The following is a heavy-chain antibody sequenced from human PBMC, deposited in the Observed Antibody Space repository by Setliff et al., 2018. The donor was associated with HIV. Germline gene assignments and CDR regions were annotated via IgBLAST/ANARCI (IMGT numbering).Heavy chain of an antibody. V-gene: IGHV7-4-1*02. CDR1: GDIFTSYY. CDR3: ARAPFLQFFRGSPYYFDY. J-gene: IGHJ4*02. D-gene: IGHD3-10*01. CDR2: INTKTGNP. Sequence: ASVKVSCKASGDIFTSYYMHWVRQAPGQGLEWLGWINTKTGNPTYVQGFPGQFVFSLDTSVSTAYLEISSLKAEDTAVYYCARAPFLQFFRGSPYYFDYWGQGSLVTVSS.